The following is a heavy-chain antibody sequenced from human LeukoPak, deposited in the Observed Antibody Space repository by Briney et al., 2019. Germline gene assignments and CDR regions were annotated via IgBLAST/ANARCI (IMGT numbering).Heavy chain of an antibody. D-gene: IGHD5-18*01. CDR1: GFTFSSYS. Sequence: GGSLRLSCAASGFTFSSYSMNWVRQAPGKGLEWVSSISSSSSYIYYVDSVKGRFTISRDNAKNSLYLQMNSLRAEDTAVYYCARVIQNFDYWGQGTLVTVSS. CDR3: ARVIQNFDY. V-gene: IGHV3-21*01. J-gene: IGHJ4*02. CDR2: ISSSSSYI.